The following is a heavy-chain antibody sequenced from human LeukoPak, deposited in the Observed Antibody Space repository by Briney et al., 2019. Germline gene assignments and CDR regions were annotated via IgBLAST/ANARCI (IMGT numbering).Heavy chain of an antibody. D-gene: IGHD4-17*01. V-gene: IGHV3-23*01. CDR3: ANLRTYYGDYFDF. CDR2: ISSNGGST. J-gene: IGHJ4*02. Sequence: GGSLRLSCAASGFTFSSYGMSWVRQAPGKGLEWVSSISSNGGSTYYADSVKGRFTISRDNSKNTLDLQMDSLRAEDTAVYYCANLRTYYGDYFDFWGQGTLVTVS. CDR1: GFTFSSYG.